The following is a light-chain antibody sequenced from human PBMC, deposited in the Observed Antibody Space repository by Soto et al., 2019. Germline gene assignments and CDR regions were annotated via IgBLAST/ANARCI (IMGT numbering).Light chain of an antibody. CDR1: ESVSTN. V-gene: IGKV3-11*01. CDR3: HQRQSWPRT. CDR2: GAS. Sequence: EIVLTQSPATLSLAPGERATLSCRASESVSTNLAWYQQKAGQAPRLLIYGASTRATGIPARFSGSGSGTDFTLTISSLEPEDFAVYYCHQRQSWPRTFGQGTKVDIK. J-gene: IGKJ1*01.